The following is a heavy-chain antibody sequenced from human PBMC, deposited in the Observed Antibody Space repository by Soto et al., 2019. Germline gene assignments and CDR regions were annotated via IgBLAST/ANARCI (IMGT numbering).Heavy chain of an antibody. Sequence: VASVKVSCKASGYTFTSYAMHWVRQAPGQRLEWMGWINAGNGNTKYSQKFQGRVTITRDTSASTAYMELSSLRSEDTAVYYCARFRYCSSTSCYTGSQPKWGQGTLVTVSS. CDR3: ARFRYCSSTSCYTGSQPK. D-gene: IGHD2-2*02. J-gene: IGHJ4*02. CDR1: GYTFTSYA. CDR2: INAGNGNT. V-gene: IGHV1-3*01.